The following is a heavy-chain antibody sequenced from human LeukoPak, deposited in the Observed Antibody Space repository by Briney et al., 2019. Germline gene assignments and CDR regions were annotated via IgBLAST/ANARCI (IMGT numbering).Heavy chain of an antibody. J-gene: IGHJ6*03. CDR2: ISWNSGST. CDR3: AKSSSSSDYYYYYMDV. CDR1: GFTFDDYA. D-gene: IGHD6-6*01. Sequence: SGGSLRLSCAASGFTFDDYAMHWVRQAPGKGLEWVSGISWNSGSTGYADSVKGRFTISRDNAKNSLYLQMNSLRAEDTAFYYCAKSSSSSDYYYYYMDVWGKGTTVTVSS. V-gene: IGHV3-9*01.